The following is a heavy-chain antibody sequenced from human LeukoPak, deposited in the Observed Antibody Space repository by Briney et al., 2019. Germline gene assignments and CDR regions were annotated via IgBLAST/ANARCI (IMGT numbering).Heavy chain of an antibody. J-gene: IGHJ4*02. CDR2: IYYSGST. Sequence: PSQTLSLTCTVHDGSISSYYWSWIRQPPGKGLEWIGYIYYSGSTNYNPSLKSRVTISVDTSKNQFSLKLSSVTAADTAVYYCASMVRGAALDYWGQGTLVTVSS. CDR3: ASMVRGAALDY. D-gene: IGHD3-10*01. CDR1: DGSISSYY. V-gene: IGHV4-59*08.